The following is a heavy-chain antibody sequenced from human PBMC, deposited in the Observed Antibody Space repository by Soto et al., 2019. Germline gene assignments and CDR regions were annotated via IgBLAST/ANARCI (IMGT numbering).Heavy chain of an antibody. V-gene: IGHV4-39*01. CDR2: IYYSGST. D-gene: IGHD3-16*02. CDR3: ARAAFPFGGVIALRWFVP. CDR1: GGSISSSSYY. Sequence: PSETLSLTCTVSGGSISSSSYYWGWIRQPPGKGLEWIGSIYYSGSTYYNPSLKSRVTISVDTSKNQFSLKLSSVTAADTAVYYCARAAFPFGGVIALRWFVPLGQATLVTVSS. J-gene: IGHJ5*02.